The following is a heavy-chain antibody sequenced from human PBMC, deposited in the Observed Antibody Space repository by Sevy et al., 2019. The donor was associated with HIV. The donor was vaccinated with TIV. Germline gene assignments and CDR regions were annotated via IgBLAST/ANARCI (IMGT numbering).Heavy chain of an antibody. Sequence: GGSLRLSCPASGFSFGSYSMNWVRQAPGKGLEWVSYISSSSSTIYYADSVRGRFTISRDNAKNSLYLQMNSLRAGDTAVYYCARVPSTGRYGMDVWGQGTTVTVSS. V-gene: IGHV3-48*01. CDR1: GFSFGSYS. CDR2: ISSSSSTI. J-gene: IGHJ6*02. CDR3: ARVPSTGRYGMDV. D-gene: IGHD3-10*01.